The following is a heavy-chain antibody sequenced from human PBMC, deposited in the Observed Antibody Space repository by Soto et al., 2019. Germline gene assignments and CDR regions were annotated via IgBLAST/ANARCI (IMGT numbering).Heavy chain of an antibody. Sequence: PSETLSLTCTVSGGSISSYYWSWIRQPPGKGLEWIGYIYYSGSTNYNPSLKSRVTISVDTSKNQFSLKLSPVTAADTAVYYCARLSVAYYDILTGGPWFDPWGQGTLVTVSS. CDR3: ARLSVAYYDILTGGPWFDP. CDR1: GGSISSYY. D-gene: IGHD3-9*01. V-gene: IGHV4-59*08. CDR2: IYYSGST. J-gene: IGHJ5*02.